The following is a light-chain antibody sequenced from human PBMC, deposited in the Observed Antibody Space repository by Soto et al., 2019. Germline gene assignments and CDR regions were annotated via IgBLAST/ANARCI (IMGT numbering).Light chain of an antibody. V-gene: IGKV4-1*01. CDR2: WAS. Sequence: DIVMTQSPDSLAVSLGESATINCKSSQSVLYSSNNKNYLAWYQQKPGQPPKLLIYWASTRESGVPDRFSGSGSGTDFTLTISSLQAEDVAVYYCQQYYSTLLTFGGGTRLEIK. CDR3: QQYYSTLLT. J-gene: IGKJ5*01. CDR1: QSVLYSSNNKNY.